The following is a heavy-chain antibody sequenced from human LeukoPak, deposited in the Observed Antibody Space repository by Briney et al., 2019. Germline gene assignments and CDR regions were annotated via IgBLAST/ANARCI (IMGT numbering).Heavy chain of an antibody. D-gene: IGHD2-21*02. CDR1: EFTFADCA. V-gene: IGHV3-49*03. Sequence: GGSLRLSCTASEFTFADCAMSWFRQAPGKGLEWVGFIRSKAYGGTTEYAASVKGRFTISTDDSKSIAYLQMNSLKTEDTALYYCTRDLGDQGYFDLWGRGALVTASS. CDR2: IRSKAYGGTT. CDR3: TRDLGDQGYFDL. J-gene: IGHJ2*01.